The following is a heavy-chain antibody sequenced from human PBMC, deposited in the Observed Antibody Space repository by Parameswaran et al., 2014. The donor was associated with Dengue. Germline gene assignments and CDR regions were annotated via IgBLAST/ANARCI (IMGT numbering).Heavy chain of an antibody. V-gene: IGHV3-30*18. J-gene: IGHJ6*02. CDR3: AKDGGGGYSYGRLNGTDV. CDR2: ISYHGSNK. D-gene: IGHD5-18*01. Sequence: VRQAPGKGLEWVAVISYHGSNKYYADSVKGRFTISRDNSKNTLYLQMNSLRAEDTAVYYCAKDGGGGYSYGRLNGTDVWGQGDHGHRLL.